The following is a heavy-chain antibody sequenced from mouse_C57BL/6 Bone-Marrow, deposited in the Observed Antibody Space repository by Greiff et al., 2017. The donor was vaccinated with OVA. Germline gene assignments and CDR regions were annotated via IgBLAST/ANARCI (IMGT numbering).Heavy chain of an antibody. CDR2: IHPSDSDT. Sequence: QVQLQQPGAELVKPGASVKVSCKASGYTFTSYWMHWVKQRPGQGLEWIGRIHPSDSDTNYNQKFKGKATLTVDKSSSTAYMQLSRLTSEDSAVYYCAIFHDGYFHWYFDVWGTGTTVTVSS. D-gene: IGHD2-3*01. CDR1: GYTFTSYW. J-gene: IGHJ1*03. CDR3: AIFHDGYFHWYFDV. V-gene: IGHV1-74*01.